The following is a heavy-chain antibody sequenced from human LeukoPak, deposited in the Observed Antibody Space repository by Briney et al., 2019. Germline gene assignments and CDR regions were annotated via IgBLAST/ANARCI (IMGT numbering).Heavy chain of an antibody. D-gene: IGHD2-8*01. V-gene: IGHV4-59*10. J-gene: IGHJ5*02. CDR2: IYTSGST. Sequence: SETLSLTCAVYGGSFSGYYWSWIRQPPGKGLEWIGRIYTSGSTNYNPSLKSRVTMSVDTSKNQFSLKLSSVTAADTAVYYCARDLYGGSNNWFDPWGQGTLVTVSS. CDR1: GGSFSGYY. CDR3: ARDLYGGSNNWFDP.